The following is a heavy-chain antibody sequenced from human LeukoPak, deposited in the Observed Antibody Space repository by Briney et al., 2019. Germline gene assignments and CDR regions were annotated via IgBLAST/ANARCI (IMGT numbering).Heavy chain of an antibody. CDR1: GGSFSGYY. CDR3: ARESDRYCSSTSCSKYYFDY. V-gene: IGHV4-34*01. J-gene: IGHJ4*02. Sequence: SETLSLTCAVYGGSFSGYYWSWIRQPPGKGLEWIGEINHSGSTNYNTSLKSRVTISVDTSKNQFSLKLRSVPAADTAVYYCARESDRYCSSTSCSKYYFDYSGQGTLVTVSS. D-gene: IGHD2-2*01. CDR2: INHSGST.